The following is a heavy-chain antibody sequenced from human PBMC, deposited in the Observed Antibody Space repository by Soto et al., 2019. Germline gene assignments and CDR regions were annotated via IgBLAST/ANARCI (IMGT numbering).Heavy chain of an antibody. J-gene: IGHJ6*02. D-gene: IGHD3-3*01. Sequence: VESLKISCKGSGYSFTSYWISWVRQMPGKGLEWMGRIDPSDSYTNYSPSFQGHVTISADKSISTAYLQWSSLKASDTAMYYCARHTVVLRFLEWSHYGMDVWGQGTTVTSP. CDR2: IDPSDSYT. CDR3: ARHTVVLRFLEWSHYGMDV. CDR1: GYSFTSYW. V-gene: IGHV5-10-1*01.